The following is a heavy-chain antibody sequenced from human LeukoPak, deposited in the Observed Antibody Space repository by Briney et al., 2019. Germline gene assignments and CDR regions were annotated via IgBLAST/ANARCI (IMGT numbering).Heavy chain of an antibody. CDR1: GFTFSTYG. CDR2: ISYDGSNK. Sequence: GGSLRLSSAAPGFTFSTYGMHWVRQTPGKGLDWVALISYDGSNKYYADSVKGRFTISRDNSKNTLYLQMNSLRPEDTAVYYCAKELKPMIVVADLFDYWGQGTLVTVSS. D-gene: IGHD3-22*01. CDR3: AKELKPMIVVADLFDY. V-gene: IGHV3-30*18. J-gene: IGHJ4*02.